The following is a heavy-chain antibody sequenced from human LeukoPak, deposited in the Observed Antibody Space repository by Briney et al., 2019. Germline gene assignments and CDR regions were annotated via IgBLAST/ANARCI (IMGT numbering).Heavy chain of an antibody. V-gene: IGHV3-23*01. CDR2: ISGSGGST. CDR3: ANVGYCSGGSCYAEVYYYGMDV. CDR1: GFTFSSYA. Sequence: ASVKVSCKASGFTFSSYAMSWVRQAPGKGLEWVSAISGSGGSTYYADSVKGRFTISRDNSKNTLYLQMNSLRAEDTAVYYCANVGYCSGGSCYAEVYYYGMDVWGQGTTVTVSS. J-gene: IGHJ6*02. D-gene: IGHD2-15*01.